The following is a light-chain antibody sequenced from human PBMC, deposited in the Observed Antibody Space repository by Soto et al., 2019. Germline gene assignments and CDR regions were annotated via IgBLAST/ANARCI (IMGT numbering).Light chain of an antibody. V-gene: IGKV3-15*01. Sequence: EIVMTQSPATLSVSPGERATLSCRASQSVRGNLAWYQQKFGQAPRLLIYGASTRATGIPARFSGSGSGTEFTPPITSLQSEDLAVYYCQQYHYWPPYTFGQGTKLELK. CDR1: QSVRGN. CDR2: GAS. J-gene: IGKJ2*01. CDR3: QQYHYWPPYT.